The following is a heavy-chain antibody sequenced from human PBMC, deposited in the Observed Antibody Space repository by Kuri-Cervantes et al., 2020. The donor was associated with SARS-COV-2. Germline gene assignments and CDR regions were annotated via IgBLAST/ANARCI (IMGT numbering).Heavy chain of an antibody. CDR2: IKQDGSEK. CDR1: GFTFSSYW. D-gene: IGHD3-3*01. Sequence: GGSLRLSCAASGFTFSSYWMSWVRQAPGKGLEWVANIKQDGSEKYYVDSVKGRFTISRDNAKNSLYLQMNSLRAEDTAVYYCARAGKSRDFWSGPFYPDYWGQGTLVTVSS. J-gene: IGHJ4*02. V-gene: IGHV3-7*01. CDR3: ARAGKSRDFWSGPFYPDY.